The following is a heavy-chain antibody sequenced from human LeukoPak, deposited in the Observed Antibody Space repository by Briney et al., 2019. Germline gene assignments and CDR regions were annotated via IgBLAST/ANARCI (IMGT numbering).Heavy chain of an antibody. CDR2: ISYDGSNK. CDR1: GFTFSSYG. D-gene: IGHD4-23*01. CDR3: ARDILDYGGNSEFSSHDY. J-gene: IGHJ4*02. V-gene: IGHV3-30*03. Sequence: GRSLRLSCAASGFTFSSYGMHWVRQAPGKGLEWVAVISYDGSNKYYADSVKGRFTISRDNSKNTLYLQMNSLRAEDTAVYYCARDILDYGGNSEFSSHDYWGQGTLVTVSS.